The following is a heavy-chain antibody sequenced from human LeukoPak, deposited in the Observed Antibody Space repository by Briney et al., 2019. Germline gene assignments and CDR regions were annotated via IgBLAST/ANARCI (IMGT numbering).Heavy chain of an antibody. CDR2: ISYDGSNK. CDR1: GFTFSSYG. V-gene: IGHV3-30*03. Sequence: GRSLRLSCAASGFTFSSYGMHWVRQAPGKGLEWVAVISYDGSNKYYADSVKGRFTISRDNSKNTLYLQMNSLRAEDTAVYYCARDAWKDRYFDYWGQGTLVTVSS. CDR3: ARDAWKDRYFDY. J-gene: IGHJ4*02. D-gene: IGHD1-1*01.